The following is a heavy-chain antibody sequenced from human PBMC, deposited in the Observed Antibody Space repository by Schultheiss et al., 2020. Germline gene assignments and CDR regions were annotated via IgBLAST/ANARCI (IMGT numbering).Heavy chain of an antibody. CDR2: ISYDGSNK. J-gene: IGHJ4*02. D-gene: IGHD2-2*01. CDR1: GFTFSSYG. Sequence: GESLKISCAASGFTFSSYGMHWVRQAPGKGLEWVAVISYDGSNKYYADSVKGRFTISRDNSKNTLYLQMNSLRAEDTAVYYCARDQSLVVPVDWGQGTLVTVS. CDR3: ARDQSLVVPVD. V-gene: IGHV3-30*03.